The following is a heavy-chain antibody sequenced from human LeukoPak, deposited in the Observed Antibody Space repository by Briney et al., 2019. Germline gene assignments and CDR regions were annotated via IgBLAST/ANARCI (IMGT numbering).Heavy chain of an antibody. CDR1: GYTFTSYG. J-gene: IGHJ4*02. CDR3: ARSSPSYSSGWAFDY. D-gene: IGHD6-19*01. V-gene: IGHV1-18*01. CDR2: ISAYYGNT. Sequence: GASVKVSCKASGYTFTSYGISWVRQAPGQGLEWVGWISAYYGNTNYAQKLQDRVTMTPDTSTSTAYMELRNLRSDDTAMYYCARSSPSYSSGWAFDYWGQGTLVTVSS.